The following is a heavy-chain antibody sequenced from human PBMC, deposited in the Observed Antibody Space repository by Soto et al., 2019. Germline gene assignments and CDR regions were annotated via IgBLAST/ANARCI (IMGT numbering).Heavy chain of an antibody. CDR3: ARYYGDYYYYYGMDV. CDR1: GYTFISYG. CDR2: ISGYNGNT. V-gene: IGHV1-18*01. D-gene: IGHD4-17*01. J-gene: IGHJ6*02. Sequence: QVQLVQPGAEVKKPGASVKVSCKASGYTFISYGISWVRQAPGQGLEWMGWISGYNGNTNYAQKLQCRVTMTTDTSTSTAYMEVRSLRSDDTAVYYCARYYGDYYYYYGMDVWGQGTTVTVSS.